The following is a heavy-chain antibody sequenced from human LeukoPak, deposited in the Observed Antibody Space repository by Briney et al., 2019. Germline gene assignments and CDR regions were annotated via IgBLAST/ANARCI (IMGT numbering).Heavy chain of an antibody. CDR2: ISSGSSSI. CDR3: AKGTQWPETYYFDY. V-gene: IGHV3-21*01. J-gene: IGHJ4*02. CDR1: GFTFSSYS. D-gene: IGHD6-19*01. Sequence: AGGSLRLSCAASGFTFSSYSMNWVRQAPGKGLEWVSSISSGSSSIYYADSVKGRFTISRDNAKNSLYLQMNSLRAEDTAVYYCAKGTQWPETYYFDYWGQGTLVTVSS.